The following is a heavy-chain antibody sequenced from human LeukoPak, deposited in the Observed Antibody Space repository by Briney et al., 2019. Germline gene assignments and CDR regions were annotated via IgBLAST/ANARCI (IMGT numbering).Heavy chain of an antibody. V-gene: IGHV1-2*02. CDR2: INPNSGGT. CDR1: GYTFTGYY. Sequence: ASVKVSCKTSGYTFTGYYMHWVRQAPGQGLEWMGWINPNSGGTNYAQKFEGRATMTRDTSISTAYMELSRLRSDDTALHYCARGTAVADLLADYWGQGTLVTVSS. J-gene: IGHJ4*02. D-gene: IGHD6-19*01. CDR3: ARGTAVADLLADY.